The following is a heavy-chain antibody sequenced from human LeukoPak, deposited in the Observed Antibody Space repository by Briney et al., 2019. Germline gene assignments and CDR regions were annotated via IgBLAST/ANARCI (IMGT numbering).Heavy chain of an antibody. Sequence: SETLSLTCTVSGGSISSYYWSWIRQPPGKGLEWIGYIYYSGSTNYNPSLKSRVTISVDTSKNQFSLKLSSVTAADTAVYYCARSPYPNWFDPWGQGTLVTVSS. CDR2: IYYSGST. V-gene: IGHV4-59*01. CDR3: ARSPYPNWFDP. CDR1: GGSISSYY. J-gene: IGHJ5*02.